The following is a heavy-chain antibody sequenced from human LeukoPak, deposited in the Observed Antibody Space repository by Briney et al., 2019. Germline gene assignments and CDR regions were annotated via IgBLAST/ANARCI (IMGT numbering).Heavy chain of an antibody. CDR1: GYTFTSYW. V-gene: IGHV5-51*01. Sequence: GESLKISCKGSGYTFTSYWIGWVRQMPGKGLEWMGIICPGDSDTRYSPSFQGQVTISADKSISTAYLQWSSLKASDTAIYYCARQTDEYFQHWGQGTLVTVSS. J-gene: IGHJ1*01. CDR3: ARQTDEYFQH. CDR2: ICPGDSDT.